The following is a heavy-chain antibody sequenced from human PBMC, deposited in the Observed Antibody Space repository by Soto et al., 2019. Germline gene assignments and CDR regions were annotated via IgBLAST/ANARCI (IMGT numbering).Heavy chain of an antibody. CDR1: GGSFSGYY. CDR2: INHSGST. J-gene: IGHJ6*03. V-gene: IGHV4-34*01. D-gene: IGHD3-3*01. Sequence: SETLSLTCAVYGGSFSGYYWSWIRQPPGKGLEWIGEINHSGSTNYNPSLKSRVTISVDTSKNQFSLKLSSVTAADTAVYYCSRVNYDFWSGYYSAGRPYYYYYMDVWGKGTTVTVSS. CDR3: SRVNYDFWSGYYSAGRPYYYYYMDV.